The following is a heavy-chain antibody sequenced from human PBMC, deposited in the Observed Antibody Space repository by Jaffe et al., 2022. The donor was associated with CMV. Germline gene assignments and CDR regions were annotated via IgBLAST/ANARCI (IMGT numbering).Heavy chain of an antibody. CDR2: IKQDGSEK. V-gene: IGHV3-7*01. CDR3: ARRLYSGSYYVGNWFDP. CDR1: GFTFSSYW. J-gene: IGHJ5*02. D-gene: IGHD1-26*01. Sequence: EVQLVESGGGLVQPGGSLRLSCAASGFTFSSYWMSWVRQAPGKGLEWVANIKQDGSEKYYVDSVKGRFTISRDNAKNSLYLQMNSLRAEDTAVYYCARRLYSGSYYVGNWFDPWGQGTLVTVSS.